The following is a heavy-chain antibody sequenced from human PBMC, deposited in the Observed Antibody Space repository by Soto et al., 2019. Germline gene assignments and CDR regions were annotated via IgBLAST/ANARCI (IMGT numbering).Heavy chain of an antibody. D-gene: IGHD6-19*01. Sequence: GGSLRLSCAASGFTVSKNYVSWVRQPPGKGLEWVSVIYSGGYTYYADSVKGRFTISRDNSKNTLHLQMNSLRDDDTAVYYCAGGSGWLPYSHYWGQGTLVTVSS. J-gene: IGHJ4*02. CDR3: AGGSGWLPYSHY. V-gene: IGHV3-53*03. CDR2: IYSGGYT. CDR1: GFTVSKNY.